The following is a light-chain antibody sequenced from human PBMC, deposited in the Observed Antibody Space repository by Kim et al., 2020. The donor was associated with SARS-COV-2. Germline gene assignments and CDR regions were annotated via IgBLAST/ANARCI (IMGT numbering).Light chain of an antibody. V-gene: IGLV3-19*01. CDR2: GKN. CDR1: SLRSYY. J-gene: IGLJ3*02. CDR3: NSRDSSGNHWV. Sequence: LGQTVRITCQGDSLRSYYASWYQQKPGQAPVLVIYGKNHRPSGIPDRFSGSSSGNTASLTITGAKAEDEADYYCNSRDSSGNHWVFGGGTKLTVL.